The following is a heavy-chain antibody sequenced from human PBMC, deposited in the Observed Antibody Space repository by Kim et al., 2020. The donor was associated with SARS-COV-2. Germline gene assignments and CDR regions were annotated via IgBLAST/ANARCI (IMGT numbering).Heavy chain of an antibody. CDR1: GGSISSSSYY. CDR3: TWGPGGDTTFDY. J-gene: IGHJ4*02. Sequence: SETLSLTCTVSGGSISSSSYYWGWIRQPPGKGLEWIGSIYYSGSTYYNPSLKSRVTISVDTSKNQFSLKLSSVTAADTAVYYCTWGPGGDTTFDYWGQGTLVTVSS. V-gene: IGHV4-39*01. CDR2: IYYSGST. D-gene: IGHD3-16*01.